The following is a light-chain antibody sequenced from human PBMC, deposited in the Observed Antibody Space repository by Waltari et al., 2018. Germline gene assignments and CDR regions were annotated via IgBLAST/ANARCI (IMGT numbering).Light chain of an antibody. Sequence: DIQMTQSPSTLSASVGDRVPITCRANQTIDNYLAWYQQKPGEAPKVMIYDASPLETGVPSRFSGSGFGTDFSLTISSLQPDDFATYWCQQYNIYSPQAFGQGTKVEVK. CDR1: QTIDNY. CDR2: DAS. J-gene: IGKJ1*01. V-gene: IGKV1-5*01. CDR3: QQYNIYSPQA.